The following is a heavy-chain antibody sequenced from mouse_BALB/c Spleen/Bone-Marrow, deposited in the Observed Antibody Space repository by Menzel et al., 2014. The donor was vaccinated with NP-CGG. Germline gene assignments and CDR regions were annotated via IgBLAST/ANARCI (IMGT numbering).Heavy chain of an antibody. J-gene: IGHJ4*01. CDR3: TRVITAVLATRAMDY. CDR1: GYTFTSYW. Sequence: EVQLQQSGTVLARPGASVKMSCEASGYTFTSYWMHWVKQRPGQGLEWIGAIYPGNSDTSYNQKFKGKAKLTAVTSTSTAYMELSSLTNEDSAVYYCTRVITAVLATRAMDYWGQGSSVTVSS. CDR2: IYPGNSDT. V-gene: IGHV1-5*01. D-gene: IGHD1-1*01.